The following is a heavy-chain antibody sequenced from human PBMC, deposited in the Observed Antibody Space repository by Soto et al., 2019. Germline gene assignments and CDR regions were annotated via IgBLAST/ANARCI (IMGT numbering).Heavy chain of an antibody. V-gene: IGHV1-18*04. Sequence: SVKVSCKASGYTFTSYSITWVRQAPGQGLEWMGWINPYNGNTKYAQKLQGRVTMTTDTSTSTAYMELRSLRSDDTAVYYCARDCSTGSCSHNGFDRSGQGTLVPVST. CDR1: GYTFTSYS. CDR2: INPYNGNT. CDR3: ARDCSTGSCSHNGFDR. J-gene: IGHJ5*02. D-gene: IGHD2-15*01.